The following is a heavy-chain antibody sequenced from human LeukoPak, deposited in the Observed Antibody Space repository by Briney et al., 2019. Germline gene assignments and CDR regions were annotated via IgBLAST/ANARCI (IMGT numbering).Heavy chain of an antibody. Sequence: SETLSLTCTVSGGSISSGSYYWSWIRQPAGKGLEWIGRIYTSGSTNYNPSLKSRVTISVDTSKNQFSLKLSSVTAADTAVYYCARDSFDYSSGWYYFDYWGQGTLVTVSS. V-gene: IGHV4-61*02. CDR3: ARDSFDYSSGWYYFDY. D-gene: IGHD6-19*01. CDR2: IYTSGST. J-gene: IGHJ4*02. CDR1: GGSISSGSYY.